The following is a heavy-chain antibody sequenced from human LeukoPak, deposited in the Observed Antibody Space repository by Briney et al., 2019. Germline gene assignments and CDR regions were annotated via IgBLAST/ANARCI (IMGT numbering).Heavy chain of an antibody. D-gene: IGHD3-9*01. J-gene: IGHJ6*03. Sequence: GGSLRLSCAASGFTFSSYWMSWVRQAPGKGLEWVANIKQDGSEKYYVDSVKGRFTISRDNAKNSLYLQMNSLRAEDTAVYYCARDAVLRYFDWLLSPGYYYYYYMDVWGKGTTVTISS. CDR3: ARDAVLRYFDWLLSPGYYYYYYMDV. CDR1: GFTFSSYW. CDR2: IKQDGSEK. V-gene: IGHV3-7*01.